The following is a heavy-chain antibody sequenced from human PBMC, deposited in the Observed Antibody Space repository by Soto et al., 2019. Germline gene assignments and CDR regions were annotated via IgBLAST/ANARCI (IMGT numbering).Heavy chain of an antibody. CDR3: ASSLTVLLVYAAFGY. CDR1: GFTFSSYA. CDR2: INVSGGST. V-gene: IGHV3-23*01. Sequence: EVHLLDSGGGLVQPGGSLRLSCAASGFTFSSYAMSWVRQAPGKGLEWVSCINVSGGSTYYADSVKGRFTVSRDNSKNTLYLHMNTLRPEDRGVYYCASSLTVLLVYAAFGYWGQGTLVPVFS. D-gene: IGHD2-8*01. J-gene: IGHJ4*02.